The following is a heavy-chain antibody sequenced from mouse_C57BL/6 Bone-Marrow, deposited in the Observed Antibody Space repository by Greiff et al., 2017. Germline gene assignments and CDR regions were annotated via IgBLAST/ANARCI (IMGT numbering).Heavy chain of an antibody. V-gene: IGHV1-69*01. J-gene: IGHJ2*01. Sequence: QVQLQQPGAELVMPGASVKLSCKASGYTFTSYWMHWVKQRPGQGLEWIGAIDPSDSYTNYNQKFKGKSTLTVDKSSSTAYMQLSSLTSEDSAVYYCARWGLGDYWGQGTTLTVSS. CDR2: IDPSDSYT. CDR3: ARWGLGDY. D-gene: IGHD4-1*01. CDR1: GYTFTSYW.